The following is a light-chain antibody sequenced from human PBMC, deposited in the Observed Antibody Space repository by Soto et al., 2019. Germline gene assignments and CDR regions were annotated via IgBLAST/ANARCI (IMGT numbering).Light chain of an antibody. J-gene: IGLJ2*01. CDR3: CSYAGRSTYVV. Sequence: QSALTQPASVSGSPGQSITISCTGTSRDVGSYNLVSWYQQHPGKAPKLMIYEGSKRPSGVSNRFSGSKSGNTASLTISGLQAEDEADYYCCSYAGRSTYVVFGGGTKVTVL. CDR2: EGS. V-gene: IGLV2-23*01. CDR1: SRDVGSYNL.